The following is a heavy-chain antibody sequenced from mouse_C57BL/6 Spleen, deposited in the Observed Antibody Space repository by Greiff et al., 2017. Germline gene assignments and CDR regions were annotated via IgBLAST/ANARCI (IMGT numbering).Heavy chain of an antibody. CDR3: TTQGYYSNYGGFAY. V-gene: IGHV14-4*01. D-gene: IGHD2-5*01. CDR2: IDPENGDT. Sequence: EVQLQQSGAELVRPGASVKLSCTASGFNIKDDYMHWVKQRPEQGLEWIGWIDPENGDTEYASKFQGKATITADTSSNTAYLQLSSRTSEDTAVYYCTTQGYYSNYGGFAYWGQGTLVTGSA. CDR1: GFNIKDDY. J-gene: IGHJ3*01.